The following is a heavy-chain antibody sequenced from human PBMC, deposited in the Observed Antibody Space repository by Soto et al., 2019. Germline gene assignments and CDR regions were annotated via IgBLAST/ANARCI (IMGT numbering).Heavy chain of an antibody. D-gene: IGHD6-6*01. CDR1: GGSMSSRGYD. CDR3: ARRIAARFCMDV. J-gene: IGHJ6*02. CDR2: IYYSGST. V-gene: IGHV4-39*01. Sequence: XETLSLRYTVSGGSMSSRGYDWGWIRQPPGKGLEWIGSIYYSGSTYYNPSLKSRVTISVDTSKNQFSLKLSSVTAADTAVYYCARRIAARFCMDVWGQGTTVTVSS.